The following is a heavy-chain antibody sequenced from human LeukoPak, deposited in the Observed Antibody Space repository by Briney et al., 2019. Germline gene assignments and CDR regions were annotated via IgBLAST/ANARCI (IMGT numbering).Heavy chain of an antibody. CDR3: AGGGNSYYYYYMDV. Sequence: GGSLRLSCAASGFTFSIYEMNWVRQAPGKGLEWVSYIRSSDDTIYYADSVKGRFTISRDNAKNSLYLQMNSLRAEDTAVYYCAGGGNSYYYYYMDVWGKGTTVTISS. J-gene: IGHJ6*03. V-gene: IGHV3-48*03. CDR1: GFTFSIYE. CDR2: IRSSDDTI. D-gene: IGHD5-12*01.